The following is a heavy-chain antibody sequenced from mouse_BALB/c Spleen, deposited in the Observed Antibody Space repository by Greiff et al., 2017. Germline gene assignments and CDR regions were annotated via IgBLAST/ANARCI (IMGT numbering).Heavy chain of an antibody. D-gene: IGHD1-1*01. CDR2: IWAGGST. CDR3: AREVVALYYYAMDY. J-gene: IGHJ4*01. V-gene: IGHV2-9*02. CDR1: GFSLTSYG. Sequence: QVQLKESGPGLVAPSQSLSITCTVSGFSLTSYGVHWVRQPPGKGLEWLGVIWAGGSTNYNSALMSRLSISKDNSKSQVFLKMNSLQTDDTAMYYCAREVVALYYYAMDYWGQGTSVTVSS.